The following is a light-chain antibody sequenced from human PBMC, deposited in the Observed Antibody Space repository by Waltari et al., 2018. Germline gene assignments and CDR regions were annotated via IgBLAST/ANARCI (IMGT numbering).Light chain of an antibody. J-gene: IGLJ2*01. CDR2: TNH. V-gene: IGLV1-44*01. CDR3: AAWDDRLNGVV. Sequence: QSVLTQPPSASGTPGQRVTISCSGRNSNIGSNPLHWYQQLPGTAPTLLLYTNHERPSGVPDRFSGSKSGTSASLAISGLQSEDEGDYYCAAWDDRLNGVVFGGGTKLTVL. CDR1: NSNIGSNP.